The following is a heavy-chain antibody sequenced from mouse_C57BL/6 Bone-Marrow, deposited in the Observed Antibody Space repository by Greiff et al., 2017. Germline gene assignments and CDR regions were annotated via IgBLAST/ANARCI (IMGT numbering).Heavy chain of an antibody. D-gene: IGHD2-4*01. CDR1: GFNIKDDY. Sequence: EVKLMESGAELVRPGASVKLSCTASGFNIKDDYMHWVKQRPEQGLEWIGWIDPENGDTEYASKFQGKATITADTSSNTAYLQLSSLTSEDTAVYYCTTGDYVLYYAMDYWGQGTSVTVSS. CDR3: TTGDYVLYYAMDY. V-gene: IGHV14-4*01. J-gene: IGHJ4*01. CDR2: IDPENGDT.